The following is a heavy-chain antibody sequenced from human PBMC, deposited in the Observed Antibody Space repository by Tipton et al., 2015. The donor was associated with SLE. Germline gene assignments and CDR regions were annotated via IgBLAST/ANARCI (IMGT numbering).Heavy chain of an antibody. Sequence: TLSLTCTVSGGSISSGTSYWSWIRQHAGKGLEWIGRIYTSGSTNYNPSLKSRVTISVDTSKNQFSLKLSSVTAADTAVYYCARMDYRSAFDIWGQGTMVTVSS. CDR3: ARMDYRSAFDI. CDR2: IYTSGST. J-gene: IGHJ3*02. CDR1: GGSISSGTSY. D-gene: IGHD3/OR15-3a*01. V-gene: IGHV4-61*02.